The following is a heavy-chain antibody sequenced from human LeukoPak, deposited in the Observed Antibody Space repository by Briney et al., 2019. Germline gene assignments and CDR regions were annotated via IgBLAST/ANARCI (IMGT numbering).Heavy chain of an antibody. D-gene: IGHD4-17*01. CDR1: GFTFSNYW. V-gene: IGHV3-7*01. J-gene: IGHJ3*02. Sequence: PGGSLRLSCEGSGFTFSNYWMTWVRQAPEKGLEWVANIKPSGSEKHYADSVEGRFTNSRDNAKNSLYLQMNSLRAEDTAVYYCAREGKDYEKGAFDIWGQGTMVTVSS. CDR3: AREGKDYEKGAFDI. CDR2: IKPSGSEK.